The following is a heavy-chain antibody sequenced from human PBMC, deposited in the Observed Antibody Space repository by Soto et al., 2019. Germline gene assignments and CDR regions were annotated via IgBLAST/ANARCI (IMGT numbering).Heavy chain of an antibody. CDR3: ARIRGYSGYEAYYYYYMDV. V-gene: IGHV4-59*08. CDR1: GGSISSYY. D-gene: IGHD5-12*01. J-gene: IGHJ6*03. CDR2: IYYSGST. Sequence: SETLSLTCTVSGGSISSYYWSWIRQPPGKGLEWIGYIYYSGSTNYNPSLKSRVTISVDTSNNQFSLKQRSVTAAATAVYFCARIRGYSGYEAYYYYYMDVWGKGTTVTVS.